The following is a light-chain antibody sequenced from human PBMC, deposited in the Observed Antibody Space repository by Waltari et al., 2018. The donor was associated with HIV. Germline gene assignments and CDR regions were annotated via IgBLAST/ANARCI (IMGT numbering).Light chain of an antibody. CDR1: QGVGSY. Sequence: IQLTQSPSFLSASVGEILTITCRATQGVGSYLAWYQQKPGKAPNLLIYSVSVLQTGVPSRFSGSGSGTEFTLTISGLQPEDFATYYCQQLKTYPLSFGGGTKVEIK. J-gene: IGKJ4*01. CDR3: QQLKTYPLS. V-gene: IGKV1-9*01. CDR2: SVS.